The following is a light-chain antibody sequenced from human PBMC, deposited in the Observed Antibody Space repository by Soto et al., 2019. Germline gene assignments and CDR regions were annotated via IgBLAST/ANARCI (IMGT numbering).Light chain of an antibody. J-gene: IGKJ1*01. Sequence: DIQMTQSPSSLSASVGDRVTITCRAGQSIGNSLNWYQHKSGKAPNLLISATSTLQSGVPSRFSGSGSGTEFTLTISSLQREDFAIYYCQQSYSSTWTFGQGTKVEIK. V-gene: IGKV1-39*01. CDR1: QSIGNS. CDR3: QQSYSSTWT. CDR2: ATS.